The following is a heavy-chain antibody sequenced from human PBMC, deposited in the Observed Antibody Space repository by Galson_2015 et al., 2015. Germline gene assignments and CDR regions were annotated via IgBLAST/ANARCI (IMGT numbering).Heavy chain of an antibody. CDR1: GFSLSTSGVG. D-gene: IGHD3-10*01. V-gene: IGHV2-5*02. Sequence: PALVKPTQTLTLTCTFSGFSLSTSGVGVGWIRQPSGKALEWLALIYWDDDKRYSPSLKSRLTITKDTSKNQVVLTMTNMDPVDTATYYCAHAPDYDYGSGSYSNWFDPWGQGTLVTVSS. CDR2: IYWDDDK. J-gene: IGHJ5*02. CDR3: AHAPDYDYGSGSYSNWFDP.